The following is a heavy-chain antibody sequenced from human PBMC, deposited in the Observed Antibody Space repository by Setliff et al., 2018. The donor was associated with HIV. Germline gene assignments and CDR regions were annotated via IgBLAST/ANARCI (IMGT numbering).Heavy chain of an antibody. CDR2: ISFSSSYI. V-gene: IGHV3-21*06. D-gene: IGHD6-13*01. CDR3: ARGSTAGTSLNVRADS. Sequence: PGGSLRLSCAASGFTFSTSSLDWVRQAPRKGLEWVSFISFSSSYIYYADSVKGRFTISRDDAKSSLFLQMNSLRAEDTAVYYCARGSTAGTSLNVRADSWGQGTLVTVSS. CDR1: GFTFSTSS. J-gene: IGHJ4*02.